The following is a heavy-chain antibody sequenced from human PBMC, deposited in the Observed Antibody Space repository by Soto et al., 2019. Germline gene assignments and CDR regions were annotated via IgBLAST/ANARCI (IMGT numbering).Heavy chain of an antibody. D-gene: IGHD6-13*01. CDR2: IWYDGSNK. J-gene: IGHJ4*02. CDR1: GFTFSSYG. V-gene: IGHV3-33*01. CDR3: ARDRIANRWYFDY. Sequence: GGSLRLSCAASGFTFSSYGMHWVRQAPGKGLEWVAVIWYDGSNKYYADSVKDRFTISRDNSKNTLYLQMNSLRAEDTAVYYCARDRIANRWYFDYWGQGTLVTVSS.